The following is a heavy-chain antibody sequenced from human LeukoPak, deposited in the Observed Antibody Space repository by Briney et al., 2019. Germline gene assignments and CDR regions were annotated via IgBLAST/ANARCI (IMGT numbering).Heavy chain of an antibody. CDR3: AKGSTYYDILTPNWFDP. J-gene: IGHJ5*02. CDR2: ISGSGGST. V-gene: IGHV3-23*01. Sequence: GGSLRPSCAASGFTFSSYAMSWVRQAPGKGLEWVSAISGSGGSTYYADSVKGRFTISRDNSKNTLYLQMNSLRAEDTAVYYCAKGSTYYDILTPNWFDPWGQGTLVTVSS. CDR1: GFTFSSYA. D-gene: IGHD3-9*01.